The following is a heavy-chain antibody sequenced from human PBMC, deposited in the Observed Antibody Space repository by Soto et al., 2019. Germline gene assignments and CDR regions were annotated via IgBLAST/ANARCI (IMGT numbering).Heavy chain of an antibody. D-gene: IGHD3-9*01. Sequence: KPSETLSLTCTVSGGSISSGGYYWSWIRQHPGKGLEWIGYIYYSGSTYYNPSLKSRVTISVDTSKNQFSLKLSSVTAADTAVYYCAREITTRELYDILTGYRYYFDYWGQGTLVTVSS. CDR1: GGSISSGGYY. V-gene: IGHV4-31*03. CDR3: AREITTRELYDILTGYRYYFDY. CDR2: IYYSGST. J-gene: IGHJ4*02.